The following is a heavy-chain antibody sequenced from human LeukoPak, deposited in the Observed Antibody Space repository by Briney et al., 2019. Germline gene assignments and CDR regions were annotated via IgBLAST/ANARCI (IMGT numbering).Heavy chain of an antibody. V-gene: IGHV4-34*01. CDR3: ARGGRVVGATPLLDY. J-gene: IGHJ4*02. D-gene: IGHD1-26*01. CDR2: INHRGST. CDR1: GVSFSGYY. Sequence: SETLPLTCAVYGVSFSGYYLSWIRQPPGKGLEWIGEINHRGSTNYIPFLKSRVTIPVDTSKNQFPLKLTSVTAADTAVYYCARGGRVVGATPLLDYWGQGTLVTVSS.